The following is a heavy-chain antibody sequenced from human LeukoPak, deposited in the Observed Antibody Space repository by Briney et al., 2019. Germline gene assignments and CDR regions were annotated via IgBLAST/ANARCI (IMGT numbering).Heavy chain of an antibody. CDR2: IFSSGTT. V-gene: IGHV1-46*01. CDR3: AREPASPSTYKFDY. CDR1: GFTFTNYY. Sequence: GASVKVSCKASGFTFTNYYMHWVRQAPGQGPEWMGIIFSSGTTDYPQKFQGRATMTRDTSTSTVYMELSSLRSEDTAVYYCAREPASPSTYKFDYWGQGTLVTVSS. D-gene: IGHD1-14*01. J-gene: IGHJ4*02.